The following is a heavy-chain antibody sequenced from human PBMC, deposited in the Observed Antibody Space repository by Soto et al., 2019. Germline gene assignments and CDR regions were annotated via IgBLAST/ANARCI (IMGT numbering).Heavy chain of an antibody. CDR3: ARVWVRSIAAAGI. J-gene: IGHJ4*02. CDR2: MNPNSGNT. V-gene: IGHV1-8*01. Sequence: GASVKVSCKASGYTFTSYDINWVRQATGQGLEWMGWMNPNSGNTGYAQKFQGRVTMTRNTSISTAYMELSSLRSEDTAVYYCARVWVRSIAAAGIWGQGTLVTVSS. CDR1: GYTFTSYD. D-gene: IGHD6-13*01.